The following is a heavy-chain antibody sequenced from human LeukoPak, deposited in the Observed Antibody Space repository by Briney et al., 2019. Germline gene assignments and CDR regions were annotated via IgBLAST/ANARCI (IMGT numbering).Heavy chain of an antibody. CDR3: ARGPPNYYDSSGYYPFDY. V-gene: IGHV3-21*01. CDR1: GFTFSSYS. D-gene: IGHD3-22*01. CDR2: ISSSSSYI. Sequence: GGSLRLSCAASGFTFSSYSMNWVRQAPGKGLEWVSSISSSSSYIYYADSVKGRFTISRDNAKNSLYLQMNSLRAEDTAVYYCARGPPNYYDSSGYYPFDYWGQGTLVTVSS. J-gene: IGHJ4*02.